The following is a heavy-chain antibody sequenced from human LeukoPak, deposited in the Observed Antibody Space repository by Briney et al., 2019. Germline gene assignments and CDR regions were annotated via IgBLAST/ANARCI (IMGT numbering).Heavy chain of an antibody. CDR2: ISSSSCYI. D-gene: IGHD6-13*01. J-gene: IGHJ5*02. CDR1: RFLFSCYH. V-gene: IGHV3-21*01. Sequence: GGPLSLLCAASRFLFSCYHVHCLRQSPGKGLVGVSYISSSSCYIYYADSVEGRFTITRDNAKNSLYLQMNSRRAEDTAVYYCASLSSSWPTAWGQGTLVTVSS. CDR3: ASLSSSWPTA.